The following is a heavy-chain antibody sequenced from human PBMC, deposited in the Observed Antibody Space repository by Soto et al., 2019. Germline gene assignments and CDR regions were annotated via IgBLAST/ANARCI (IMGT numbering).Heavy chain of an antibody. CDR2: ISYDGSNK. V-gene: IGHV3-30-3*01. D-gene: IGHD6-19*01. CDR1: GFTFSSYA. J-gene: IGHJ4*02. CDR3: ARDAGIAVAGPVYYFDY. Sequence: GGSLRLSCAASGFTFSSYAMSWVRQAPGKGLEWVAVISYDGSNKYYADSVKGRFTISRDKNTLYLQVNSLRAEDTAVYYCARDAGIAVAGPVYYFDYWGQGTLVTVSS.